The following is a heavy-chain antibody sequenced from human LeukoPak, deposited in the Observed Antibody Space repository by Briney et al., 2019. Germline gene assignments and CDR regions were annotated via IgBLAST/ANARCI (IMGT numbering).Heavy chain of an antibody. CDR2: IYTSGST. J-gene: IGHJ5*02. Sequence: SETLSLTCTVFGDSISTFYWSWIRQPAGKGLEWIGHIYTSGSTNYNPSLKSRVTMSVDTSKNQFSLKLSSVTAADTAVYYCARLTGYSSESWFDPWGQGTLVTVSS. V-gene: IGHV4-4*07. CDR3: ARLTGYSSESWFDP. D-gene: IGHD3-9*01. CDR1: GDSISTFY.